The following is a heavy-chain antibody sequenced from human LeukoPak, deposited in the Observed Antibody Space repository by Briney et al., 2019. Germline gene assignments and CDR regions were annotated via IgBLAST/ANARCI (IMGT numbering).Heavy chain of an antibody. J-gene: IGHJ4*02. CDR3: ARDRGGSYSAIDY. D-gene: IGHD1-26*01. Sequence: GGSLRLSCAASGFTFSSYSMNWVRQAPGKGLEGVSFISSSSSTIYYADSVKGRFNISRDNAQNSLYLQMNSLRAEDTAVYYCARDRGGSYSAIDYWGQGTLVTASS. CDR1: GFTFSSYS. V-gene: IGHV3-48*04. CDR2: ISSSSSTI.